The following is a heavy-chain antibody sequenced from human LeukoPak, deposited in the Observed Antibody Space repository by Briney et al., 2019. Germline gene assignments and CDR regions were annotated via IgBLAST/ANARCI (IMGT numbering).Heavy chain of an antibody. CDR1: GFTLSTYA. Sequence: PGGSLRLSCAASGFTLSTYAMHWVRQAPGEGLEWVAVMSYDGSDTYYADSVKGRFTISRDSSKNTLYLQMTSLRAEDTAVYYCARADFYGSGSHPPGGFDYWGQGTLVTVSS. J-gene: IGHJ4*02. V-gene: IGHV3-30*04. D-gene: IGHD3-10*01. CDR2: MSYDGSDT. CDR3: ARADFYGSGSHPPGGFDY.